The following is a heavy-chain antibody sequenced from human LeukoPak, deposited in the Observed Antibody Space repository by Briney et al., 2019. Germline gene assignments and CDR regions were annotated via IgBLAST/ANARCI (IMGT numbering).Heavy chain of an antibody. CDR3: ARGGYSYGNFDY. Sequence: GGSLRLSCAASGFTFSSYGMHWVRQAPGKGLEWVAVIWYDGSNKYYADSVKGRFTISRDNSKNTLYLQMISLRAEDTAVYYCARGGYSYGNFDYWGQGTLVTVSS. V-gene: IGHV3-33*01. J-gene: IGHJ4*02. CDR1: GFTFSSYG. CDR2: IWYDGSNK. D-gene: IGHD5-18*01.